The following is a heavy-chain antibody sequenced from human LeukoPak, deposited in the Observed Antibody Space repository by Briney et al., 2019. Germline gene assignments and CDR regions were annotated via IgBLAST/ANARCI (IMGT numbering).Heavy chain of an antibody. CDR3: ARDWYHAIDY. D-gene: IGHD2-2*01. V-gene: IGHV3-48*04. CDR1: GFTFSSYS. CDR2: ISSSSSTI. Sequence: GGSLRLSCAASGFTFSSYSMNWVRQAPGKGLEWVSYISSSSSTIYYADSVKGRFTISRDNAKNTLYLEMNSLRAEDTAVYYCARDWYHAIDYWGQGTLVTVSS. J-gene: IGHJ4*02.